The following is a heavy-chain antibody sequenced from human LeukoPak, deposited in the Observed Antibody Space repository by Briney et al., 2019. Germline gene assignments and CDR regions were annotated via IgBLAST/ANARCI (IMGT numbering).Heavy chain of an antibody. CDR1: GGTFSSYA. Sequence: EASVKVSCKASGGTFSSYAISWVRQAPGQGLEWMGWISGYNGNTNYAQKLQGRVTMTTDTSTSTAYMELRSLRSDDTAVYYCARFPLGGYSGYDYIGYFDYWGQGTLVTVSS. D-gene: IGHD5-12*01. CDR3: ARFPLGGYSGYDYIGYFDY. J-gene: IGHJ4*02. V-gene: IGHV1-18*01. CDR2: ISGYNGNT.